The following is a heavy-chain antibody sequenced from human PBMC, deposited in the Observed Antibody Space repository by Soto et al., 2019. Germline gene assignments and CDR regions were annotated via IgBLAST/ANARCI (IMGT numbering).Heavy chain of an antibody. CDR2: IRSKDNSYAT. CDR3: TRRVEYSSFLTYYYYYGMDV. J-gene: IGHJ6*02. Sequence: EVQLVESGGGLVQPGGSLKLSCAASGFTFSGSAMHWVRQASGKGLEWVGRIRSKDNSYATAYAASVKGRFTISRDDSKNTAYLQMNSLKTEDTAVYYCTRRVEYSSFLTYYYYYGMDVWGQGTTVTVSS. V-gene: IGHV3-73*02. D-gene: IGHD3-9*01. CDR1: GFTFSGSA.